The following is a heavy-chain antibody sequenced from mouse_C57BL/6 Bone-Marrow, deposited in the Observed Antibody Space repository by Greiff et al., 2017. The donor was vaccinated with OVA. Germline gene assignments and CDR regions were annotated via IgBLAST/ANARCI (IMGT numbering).Heavy chain of an antibody. V-gene: IGHV10-1*01. CDR2: IRSKSNNYAT. J-gene: IGHJ2*01. Sequence: EVKLMESGGGLVQPKGSLKLSCAASGFSFNTYAMNWVRQAPGKGLEWVARIRSKSNNYATYYADSVKDRFTISRDDSESMLYLQMNNLKTEDTAMYYCVRHPLNYDYWGQGTTLTVSS. D-gene: IGHD2-1*01. CDR1: GFSFNTYA. CDR3: VRHPLNYDY.